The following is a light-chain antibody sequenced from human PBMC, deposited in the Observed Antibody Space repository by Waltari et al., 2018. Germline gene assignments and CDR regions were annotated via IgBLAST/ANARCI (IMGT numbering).Light chain of an antibody. J-gene: IGKJ4*01. CDR2: WAS. CDR3: QXYYSTPLT. Sequence: DIVMTQSPDSLAVSLGXRATINCKSSQSVLYSSNNKNYLAWYQQKPGQPPKLLIYWASTRESGVPDRFSGSGSGTXFTLTISSLQAEDVAVYYCQXYYSTPLTFXXGTXVEI. CDR1: QSVLYSSNNKNY. V-gene: IGKV4-1*01.